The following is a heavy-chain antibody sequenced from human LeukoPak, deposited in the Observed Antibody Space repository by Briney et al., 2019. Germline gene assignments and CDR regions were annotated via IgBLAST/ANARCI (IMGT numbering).Heavy chain of an antibody. CDR2: ISSSSSYI. J-gene: IGHJ4*02. Sequence: GGSLRLSCAASGFTFSSYSMNWVRQAPGKGLEWVSSISSSSSYIYYADSVKGRFTISRDNAKNSLYLQMNSLRAEDTALYYCAKDSHYYDSSGYYRNWGQGTLVTVSS. CDR1: GFTFSSYS. CDR3: AKDSHYYDSSGYYRN. D-gene: IGHD3-22*01. V-gene: IGHV3-21*04.